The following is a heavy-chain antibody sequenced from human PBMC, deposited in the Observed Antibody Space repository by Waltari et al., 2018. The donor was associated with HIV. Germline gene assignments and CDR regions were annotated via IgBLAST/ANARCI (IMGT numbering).Heavy chain of an antibody. J-gene: IGHJ4*02. CDR2: INIDGSRI. Sequence: EVQLVQSGGGLIKPGGSLRLSCAASGFSVSSYWMHWVRQTPGKGLVLVSSINIDGSRIDYADSVRGRFTISRDSAKNTLSLQMNSLTEEDTAVYYCSRDTFGEYDYWGQGTLVTVSS. CDR1: GFSVSSYW. CDR3: SRDTFGEYDY. D-gene: IGHD3-10*01. V-gene: IGHV3-74*01.